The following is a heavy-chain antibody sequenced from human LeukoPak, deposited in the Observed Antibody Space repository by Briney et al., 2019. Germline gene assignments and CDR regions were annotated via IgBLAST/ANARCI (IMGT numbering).Heavy chain of an antibody. CDR1: GFSFSSYS. CDR2: ISGSSSYI. J-gene: IGHJ6*04. D-gene: IGHD3-10*02. CDR3: AELGITMIGGV. Sequence: GGSLRLSCAASGFSFSSYSMNWVRQAPGKGLEWVSSISGSSSYIYYADSVKGRFTISRDNAKNSLYLQMNSLRAEDTAVYYCAELGITMIGGVWGKGTTVTISS. V-gene: IGHV3-21*01.